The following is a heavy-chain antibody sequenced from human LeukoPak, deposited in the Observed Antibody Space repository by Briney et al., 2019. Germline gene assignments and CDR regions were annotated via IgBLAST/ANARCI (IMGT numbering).Heavy chain of an antibody. CDR3: AREGALRYFDWLGYYYYMDV. D-gene: IGHD3-9*01. CDR1: GYTFTSYY. J-gene: IGHJ6*03. Sequence: ASVKVSCKASGYTFTSYYMHWVRQAPGQGLEWMEWITADNGNANYSQKLQVRVIVTTDTSTSTAYQELRLLISEDTAVYYCAREGALRYFDWLGYYYYMDVWGKGTTVTISS. CDR2: ITADNGNA. V-gene: IGHV1-18*04.